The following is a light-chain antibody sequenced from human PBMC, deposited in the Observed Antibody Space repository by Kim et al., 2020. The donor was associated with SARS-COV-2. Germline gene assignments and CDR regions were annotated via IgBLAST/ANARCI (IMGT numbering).Light chain of an antibody. CDR3: HQFKKWPLT. J-gene: IGKJ4*01. CDR1: QSISSD. V-gene: IGKV3-15*01. Sequence: VPPGERVTLSWRASQSISSDLAWYLHKPGQAPRLLVYGASTRATGIPVRFSGSGSGTEFTLTISSLQSEDFGVYYCHQFKKWPLTFGGGTKVDIK. CDR2: GAS.